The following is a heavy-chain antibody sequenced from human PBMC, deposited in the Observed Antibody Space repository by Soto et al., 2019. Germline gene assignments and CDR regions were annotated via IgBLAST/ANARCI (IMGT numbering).Heavy chain of an antibody. J-gene: IGHJ4*02. Sequence: QVQLQESGPGLVKPSETLSLTCTVSGGSISSDYWSWIRQPPGKGLEWFGYIYYSGSTNYNPSLKSPVSISVDTSKNQFSLRLRPVTAADTAVYYCARLRMTTVTTGFDHWGQGSLVTVSS. V-gene: IGHV4-59*08. CDR2: IYYSGST. CDR1: GGSISSDY. D-gene: IGHD4-17*01. CDR3: ARLRMTTVTTGFDH.